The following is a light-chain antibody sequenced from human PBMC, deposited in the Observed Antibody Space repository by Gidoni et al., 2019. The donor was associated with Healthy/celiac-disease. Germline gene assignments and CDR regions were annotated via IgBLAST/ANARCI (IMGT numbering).Light chain of an antibody. J-gene: IGKJ4*01. V-gene: IGKV1-39*01. CDR1: QSISIY. CDR2: AAS. CDR3: QQSYSNPTT. Sequence: QITQSPSSLSASVGDRVTITCRASQSISIYLNWYQQKPGKAPKLLIYAASSLQSGVPSRFSGSGSGTDFTLTISSLQPEDFATYYWQQSYSNPTTFGGGTKVEIK.